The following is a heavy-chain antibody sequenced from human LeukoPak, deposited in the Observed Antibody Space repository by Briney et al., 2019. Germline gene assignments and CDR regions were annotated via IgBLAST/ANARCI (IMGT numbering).Heavy chain of an antibody. CDR2: IYTSGST. V-gene: IGHV4-4*07. J-gene: IGHJ5*02. Sequence: SETLSLTCTVSGGSISSYYWSWIRQPAGKGLEWIGRIYTSGSTNYNPSLKSRVTMSVDTSKTQSSLKLSSVTAADTAVYYCARDRYCSSTSCYTAGGWFDPWGQGTLVTVSS. CDR1: GGSISSYY. D-gene: IGHD2-2*02. CDR3: ARDRYCSSTSCYTAGGWFDP.